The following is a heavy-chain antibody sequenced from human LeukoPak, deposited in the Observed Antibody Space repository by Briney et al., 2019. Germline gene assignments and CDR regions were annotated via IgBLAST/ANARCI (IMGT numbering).Heavy chain of an antibody. CDR1: GGSISSSSYY. CDR2: IYYSGST. Sequence: SETLSLTCMVSGGSISSSSYYWGWIRQPPGKGLEWIGSIYYSGSTYYNPSLKSRVTISVDTSKNQFSLKLSSVTAADTAVYYCARTTEEYSGSYFYYWGQGTLVTVSS. V-gene: IGHV4-39*01. J-gene: IGHJ4*02. CDR3: ARTTEEYSGSYFYY. D-gene: IGHD1-26*01.